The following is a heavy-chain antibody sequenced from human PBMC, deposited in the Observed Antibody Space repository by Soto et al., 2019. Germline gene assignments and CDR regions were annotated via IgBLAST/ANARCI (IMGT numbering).Heavy chain of an antibody. V-gene: IGHV5-10-1*01. CDR3: ARQVILGATPSDY. CDR1: GYIFTTYW. CDR2: IDPSDSYT. Sequence: GESLKISCKGSGYIFTTYWINWVRQMPGKGLEWMGRIDPSDSYTNYSPSFQGHVTISADKSIGTAYLQWSSLRASDTAMYYCARQVILGATPSDYWGQGTLVTVSS. D-gene: IGHD1-26*01. J-gene: IGHJ4*02.